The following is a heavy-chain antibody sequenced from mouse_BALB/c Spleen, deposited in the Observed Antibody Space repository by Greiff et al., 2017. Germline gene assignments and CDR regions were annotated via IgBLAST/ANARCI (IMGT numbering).Heavy chain of an antibody. J-gene: IGHJ4*01. CDR3: ARVDYAMDY. V-gene: IGHV5-6-5*01. CDR1: GFTFSSYA. Sequence: DVMLVESGGGLVKPGGSLKLSCAASGFTFSSYAMSWVRQTPEKRLEWVASISSGGSTYYPDSVKGRFTISRDNARNILYLQMSSLRSEDTAMYYCARVDYAMDYWGQGTSVTVSS. CDR2: ISSGGST.